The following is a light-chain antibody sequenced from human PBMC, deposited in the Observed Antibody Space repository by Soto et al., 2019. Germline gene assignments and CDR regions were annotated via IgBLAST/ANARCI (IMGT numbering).Light chain of an antibody. V-gene: IGKV3-20*01. Sequence: IVLTQSPGPLSLSPGDRATLSCRSSQRVSARYLAWYHQKPGQAPRLIIFGASDRATGIPDRFSGSGSGTDCNLTIDRLEPEDVAMYYCQQYSDSPPTFGQGTKVDIK. CDR1: QRVSARY. CDR2: GAS. CDR3: QQYSDSPPT. J-gene: IGKJ1*01.